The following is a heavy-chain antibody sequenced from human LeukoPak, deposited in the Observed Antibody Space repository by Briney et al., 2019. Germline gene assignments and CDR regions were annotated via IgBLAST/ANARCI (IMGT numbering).Heavy chain of an antibody. CDR2: IYYSGST. Sequence: SETLSLTCTVSGGSISSGDYYWSWIRQPPGKGLEWIGYIYYSGSTYYNPSLKSRVIISIDTSKNQFSLRLSSLTAADTAVYYCAREAGEGTPDYWGQGTLVTASS. CDR1: GGSISSGDYY. CDR3: AREAGEGTPDY. V-gene: IGHV4-30-4*02. J-gene: IGHJ4*02.